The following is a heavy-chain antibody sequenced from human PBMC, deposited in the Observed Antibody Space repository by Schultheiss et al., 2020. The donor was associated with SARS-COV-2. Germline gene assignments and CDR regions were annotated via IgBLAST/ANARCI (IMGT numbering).Heavy chain of an antibody. V-gene: IGHV3-21*01. CDR2: ISSSSSYI. D-gene: IGHD3-22*01. CDR1: GFTFSSYS. Sequence: GGSLRLSCAASGFTFSSYSMNWVRQAPGKGLEWVSSISSSSSYIYYADSVKGRFTISRDNAKNSLYLQMNSLRAEDTAVYYCARAYYYDSSGYPDSNWFDPWGQGTLVTVS. CDR3: ARAYYYDSSGYPDSNWFDP. J-gene: IGHJ5*02.